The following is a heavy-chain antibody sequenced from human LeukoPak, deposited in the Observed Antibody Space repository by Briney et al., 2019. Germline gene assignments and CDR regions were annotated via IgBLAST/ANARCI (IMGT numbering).Heavy chain of an antibody. Sequence: PSETLSLTCTVSGASISSGDYYWSWIRQPPGKGLEWIGFIYYSGSTYYNPSFKSRITISVDTSKNQCSLKLSSVTAADTAVYYCARRGGGGNPTDGAFDIWGQGTMVTVSS. CDR2: IYYSGST. CDR3: ARRGGGGNPTDGAFDI. CDR1: GASISSGDYY. D-gene: IGHD4-23*01. V-gene: IGHV4-30-4*01. J-gene: IGHJ3*02.